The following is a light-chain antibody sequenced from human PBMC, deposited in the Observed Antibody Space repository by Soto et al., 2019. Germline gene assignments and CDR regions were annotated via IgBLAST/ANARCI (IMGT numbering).Light chain of an antibody. CDR2: DAS. CDR3: QPYNSSAWT. Sequence: DIQMTQSPSTLSASVGDRVSFTCRASHCISRWLAWYQQRPGKAPSLLISDASRLESGVPPRFNGSRSETEFTLTIRSLQPDDFATYYCQPYNSSAWTFGRGTKVDIK. V-gene: IGKV1-5*01. J-gene: IGKJ1*01. CDR1: HCISRW.